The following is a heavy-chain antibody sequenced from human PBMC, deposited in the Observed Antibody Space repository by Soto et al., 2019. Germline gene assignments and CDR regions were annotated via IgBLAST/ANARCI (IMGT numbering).Heavy chain of an antibody. CDR3: AHIVVAGLGYYSHY. Sequence: QITLKESGPTLVKPTQTLTLTCTFSGFSLSSTRMAVGWIRQPPGKALEWLALIYWDDDKRYSPFLKSRLTITKDTSKNQVVLTMSNMVPVDTARYYCAHIVVAGLGYYSHYWGQGTLVTVSS. CDR1: GFSLSSTRMA. D-gene: IGHD6-19*01. J-gene: IGHJ4*02. V-gene: IGHV2-5*02. CDR2: IYWDDDK.